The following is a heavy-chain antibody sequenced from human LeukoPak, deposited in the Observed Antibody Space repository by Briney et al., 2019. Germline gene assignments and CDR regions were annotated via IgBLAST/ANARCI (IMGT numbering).Heavy chain of an antibody. CDR2: IHASGDT. CDR3: IVFGDSNH. D-gene: IGHD4-17*01. V-gene: IGHV3-53*01. Sequence: GGSLRLSCAASGLTGSHNYVSWVRQAPGKGLEWVSAIHASGDTCYADSVKGRFTISRDTSKNTLYLQINSLRVEDTAVYYCIVFGDSNHWGQGTLVTVSS. CDR1: GLTGSHNY. J-gene: IGHJ5*02.